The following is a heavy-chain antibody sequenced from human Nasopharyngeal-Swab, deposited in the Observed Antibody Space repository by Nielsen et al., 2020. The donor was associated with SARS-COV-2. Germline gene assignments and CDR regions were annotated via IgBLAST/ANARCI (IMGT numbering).Heavy chain of an antibody. V-gene: IGHV4-30-4*08. CDR1: GGSISSGDYY. D-gene: IGHD2-2*02. CDR3: ARARVGYCSSTSCYRLWDC. CDR2: IYYSGST. J-gene: IGHJ4*02. Sequence: SETLSLTCTVSGGSISSGDYYWSWIRQPPGKGLEWIGYIYYSGSTHYNPSLKSRVTISVDTSKNQFSLKLNSVTAADTAVYYCARARVGYCSSTSCYRLWDCWGQGTLVSVSS.